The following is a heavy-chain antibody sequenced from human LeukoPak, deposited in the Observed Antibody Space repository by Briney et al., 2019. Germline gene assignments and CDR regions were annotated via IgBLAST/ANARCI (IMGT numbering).Heavy chain of an antibody. CDR2: IIPIFGTA. J-gene: IGHJ5*02. Sequence: SVKVSCKASGGTFSSYAISWVRQAPGQGLEWMGGIIPIFGTANYAQKFQGRVTITTDESTSTAYMELSSLRSEDTAVYYCARGDYDFWSARGWFDPWGQGTLVTVSS. CDR3: ARGDYDFWSARGWFDP. CDR1: GGTFSSYA. D-gene: IGHD3-3*01. V-gene: IGHV1-69*05.